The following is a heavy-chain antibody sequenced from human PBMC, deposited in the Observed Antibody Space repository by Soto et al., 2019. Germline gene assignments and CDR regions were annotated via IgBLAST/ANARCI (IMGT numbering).Heavy chain of an antibody. V-gene: IGHV4-4*02. J-gene: IGHJ6*02. Sequence: SETLSLTCAVSGGSISSSNWWSWVRQPPGKGLEWIGEIYHSGSTNYNPSLKSRVTISVDKSKNQFSLKLSSVTAADTAVYYCARVTSSTFSFGELLRNYYGMDVWGQGTTVTVSS. CDR2: IYHSGST. CDR3: ARVTSSTFSFGELLRNYYGMDV. D-gene: IGHD3-10*01. CDR1: GGSISSSNW.